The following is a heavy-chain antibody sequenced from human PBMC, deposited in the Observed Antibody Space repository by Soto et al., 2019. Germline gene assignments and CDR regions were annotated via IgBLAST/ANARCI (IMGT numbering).Heavy chain of an antibody. J-gene: IGHJ6*02. Sequence: GGSLRRSCAASGFTFSSYAMSWVRQAPGKELEWVSVIRGSGDRTYYADSVKGRFTISRDNSKNTLYMQMNTLRADDTAVYYCAKQQGPGTPYYYAMDVWGQGTTVTVS. V-gene: IGHV3-23*01. CDR1: GFTFSSYA. CDR2: IRGSGDRT. CDR3: AKQQGPGTPYYYAMDV.